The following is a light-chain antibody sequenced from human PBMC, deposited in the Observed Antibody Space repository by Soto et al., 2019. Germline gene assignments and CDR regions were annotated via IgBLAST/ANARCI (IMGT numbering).Light chain of an antibody. V-gene: IGKV1-5*03. CDR2: KAS. CDR1: QGISVW. Sequence: DIEMTQYPSSVSASVGDRVTITCRASQGISVWLAWYQQKAGKAPNLLIYKASRLESGVPSRFSGSGSETEFTLTISGLQPGDSATYYCQQYNSYSPTSGQGTKVDIK. CDR3: QQYNSYSPT. J-gene: IGKJ1*01.